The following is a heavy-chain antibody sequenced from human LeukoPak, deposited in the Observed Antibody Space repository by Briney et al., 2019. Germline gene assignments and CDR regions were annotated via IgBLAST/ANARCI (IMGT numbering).Heavy chain of an antibody. D-gene: IGHD5-24*01. Sequence: GGSLRLSCAASGFTFSSYSMNWVRQAPGKGLEWVSYISSSGSTIYYADSVKGRFTISRDNAKNSLYLQMNSLRAEDTAVYYCAREGDGYNQDYWGQGTLVTISS. J-gene: IGHJ4*02. CDR1: GFTFSSYS. CDR3: AREGDGYNQDY. V-gene: IGHV3-48*04. CDR2: ISSSGSTI.